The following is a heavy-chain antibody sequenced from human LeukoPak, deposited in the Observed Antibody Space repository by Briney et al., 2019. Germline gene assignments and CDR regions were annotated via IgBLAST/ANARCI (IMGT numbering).Heavy chain of an antibody. J-gene: IGHJ4*02. CDR3: ARMTNVTTR. CDR1: GGSSSGYY. D-gene: IGHD4-17*01. CDR2: INHSGST. V-gene: IGHV4-34*01. Sequence: SETLSVTCAVYGGSSSGYYWSWISQPPGKGLEWIGEINHSGSTNYNPSLKSRVTISVDTSKNQFSLKLSSVTAADTAVYYCARMTNVTTRWGQATLVTVSS.